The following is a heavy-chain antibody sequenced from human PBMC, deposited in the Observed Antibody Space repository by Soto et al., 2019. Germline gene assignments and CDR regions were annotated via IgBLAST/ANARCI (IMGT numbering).Heavy chain of an antibody. CDR2: IYYSGST. V-gene: IGHV4-59*01. CDR1: GGSISSYY. CDR3: ARDLCGSTSCYLDR. D-gene: IGHD2-2*01. J-gene: IGHJ5*02. Sequence: SETLSLTCTASGGSISSYYWSWIRQPPGKGLEWIGYIYYSGSTNYNPSLKSRVTISVDTSKNQFSLKLSSVTAADTAVYYCARDLCGSTSCYLDRWGQGTLVTVSS.